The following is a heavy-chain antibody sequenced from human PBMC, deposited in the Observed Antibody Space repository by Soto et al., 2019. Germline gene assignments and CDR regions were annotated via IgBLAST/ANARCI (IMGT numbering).Heavy chain of an antibody. D-gene: IGHD6-13*01. J-gene: IGHJ4*02. V-gene: IGHV4-34*01. CDR1: GGSFSGYY. Sequence: SETLSLTCAVYGGSFSGYYWSWIRQPPGKGLEWIGEINHSGSTNYNPSLKSRVTISVDTSKNQFSLKLSSVTAADTAVYYCARESGIIAAAGTFDYWGQGTLVTVSS. CDR3: ARESGIIAAAGTFDY. CDR2: INHSGST.